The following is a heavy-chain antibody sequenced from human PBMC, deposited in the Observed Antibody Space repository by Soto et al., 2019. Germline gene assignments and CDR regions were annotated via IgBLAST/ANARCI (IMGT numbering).Heavy chain of an antibody. CDR1: GFTFTSSA. Sequence: XVKVSCKASGFTFTSSAVQWVRQARGQRLEWIGWIVVGSGNTNYAQKFQERVTITRDMSTSTAYMELSSLRSEDTAVYYCAAESDYGDYGYYYYGMDVWGQGTTVTVSS. CDR3: AAESDYGDYGYYYYGMDV. J-gene: IGHJ6*02. CDR2: IVVGSGNT. V-gene: IGHV1-58*01. D-gene: IGHD4-17*01.